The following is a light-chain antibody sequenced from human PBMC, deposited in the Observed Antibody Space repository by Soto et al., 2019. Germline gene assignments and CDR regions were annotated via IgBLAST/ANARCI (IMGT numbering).Light chain of an antibody. CDR2: EGS. J-gene: IGLJ2*01. CDR1: SSDVGTYNL. Sequence: QSVLAQPASVSGSPGQSITISCTGTSSDVGTYNLVSWYQQQPGKAPKLIIYEGSKRPSGVSNRFSGSKSGNTASLTISGLQAEDEADYYCFSYAYSGTLHVLFGGGTKLTVL. CDR3: FSYAYSGTLHVL. V-gene: IGLV2-23*01.